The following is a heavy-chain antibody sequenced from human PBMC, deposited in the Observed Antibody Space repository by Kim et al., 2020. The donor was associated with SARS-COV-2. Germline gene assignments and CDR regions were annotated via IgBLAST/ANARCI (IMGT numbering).Heavy chain of an antibody. J-gene: IGHJ6*02. D-gene: IGHD2-2*01. Sequence: GGSLRLSCAASGFTFGDYAMYWVRQAPGKGLEWVSGISWNSGSIGYADSVKGRFTIPRDNAKNSLYLQMNSLRAEDTALYYCAKEWGTSSYYYYYAMDVWSQGTTATVSS. CDR3: AKEWGTSSYYYYYAMDV. CDR1: GFTFGDYA. V-gene: IGHV3-9*01. CDR2: ISWNSGSI.